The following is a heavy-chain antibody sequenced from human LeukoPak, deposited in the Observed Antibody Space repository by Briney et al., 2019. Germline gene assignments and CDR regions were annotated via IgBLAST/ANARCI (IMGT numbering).Heavy chain of an antibody. CDR2: ISSSSSYI. D-gene: IGHD6-13*01. J-gene: IGHJ6*03. V-gene: IGHV3-21*01. Sequence: GGSLRLSCAASGFTFSSYSMNWVRQAPGKGLEWVSSISSSSSYIYYADSVKGRFTISRDNAKNSLYLQMNSLRAEDTAVYYCTSPSGGSWSLAYYYYYMDVWGKGTTVTVSS. CDR1: GFTFSSYS. CDR3: TSPSGGSWSLAYYYYYMDV.